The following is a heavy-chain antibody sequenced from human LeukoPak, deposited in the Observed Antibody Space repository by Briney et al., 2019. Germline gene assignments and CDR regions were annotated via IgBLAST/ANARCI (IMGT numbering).Heavy chain of an antibody. CDR1: GESVSSYY. CDR3: ARGRGL. J-gene: IGHJ6*02. V-gene: IGHV4-34*01. Sequence: PSETLSLTCAVYGESVSSYYFNWIRQFPGEGLGWIGEINPSGSTNYNPSLKSRVTISVDTSKNQFSLKLRSVTAADTAVYYCARGRGLWGQGTTVTVSS. CDR2: INPSGST.